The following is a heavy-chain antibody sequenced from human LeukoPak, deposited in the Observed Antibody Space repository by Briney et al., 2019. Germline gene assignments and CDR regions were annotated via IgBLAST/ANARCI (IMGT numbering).Heavy chain of an antibody. CDR1: GFTFSSYG. J-gene: IGHJ6*04. D-gene: IGHD6-6*01. CDR3: AKDRIQAKPYSSSTWFMDV. CDR2: ITSSSNTI. V-gene: IGHV3-23*01. Sequence: PGGSLRLSCAASGFTFSSYGMSWVRQAPGKGLEWVSYITSSSNTIYYADSVKGRFTISRDNSKNTLYLQMNSLRAEDTAVYYCAKDRIQAKPYSSSTWFMDVWGKGTTVTVSS.